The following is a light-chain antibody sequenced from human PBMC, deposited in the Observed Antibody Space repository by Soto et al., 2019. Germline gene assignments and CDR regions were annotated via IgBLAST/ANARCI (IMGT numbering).Light chain of an antibody. CDR3: QQSYSTPYT. Sequence: DIQMTQSPSSLSASVRDRVTISCRARQTISSYLNWYQQKPGKAPKLLIYAASSLQSGVPSRFSGSGSGTDFTLTISSLQPEDFATYYCQQSYSTPYTFGQGTKLEI. CDR1: QTISSY. J-gene: IGKJ2*01. CDR2: AAS. V-gene: IGKV1-39*01.